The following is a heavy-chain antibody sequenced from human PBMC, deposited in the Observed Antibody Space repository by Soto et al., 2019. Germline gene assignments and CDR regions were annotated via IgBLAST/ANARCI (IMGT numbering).Heavy chain of an antibody. V-gene: IGHV3-23*01. CDR2: ISGSGGST. CDR3: AGVYGSGSYSMNY. Sequence: LRLSCAASGFTFSSYAMSWVRQAPGKGLEWVSAISGSGGSTYYADSVKGRFTISRDNSKNTLYLQMNSLRAEDTAVYYCAGVYGSGSYSMNYWGQGTQVTVSS. CDR1: GFTFSSYA. J-gene: IGHJ4*02. D-gene: IGHD3-10*01.